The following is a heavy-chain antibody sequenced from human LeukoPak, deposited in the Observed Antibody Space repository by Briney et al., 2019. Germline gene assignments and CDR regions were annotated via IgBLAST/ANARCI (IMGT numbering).Heavy chain of an antibody. CDR2: ISGSGGST. Sequence: GGSLRLSCAASGFTFSSYGMSWVRQAPGKGLEWVSAISGSGGSTYYADSVKGRFTISRDNSKNTLYLQMNSLRAEDTAVYYCAKDMHYYDSSGYYFGYWGQGTLVTVSS. D-gene: IGHD3-22*01. V-gene: IGHV3-23*01. J-gene: IGHJ4*02. CDR3: AKDMHYYDSSGYYFGY. CDR1: GFTFSSYG.